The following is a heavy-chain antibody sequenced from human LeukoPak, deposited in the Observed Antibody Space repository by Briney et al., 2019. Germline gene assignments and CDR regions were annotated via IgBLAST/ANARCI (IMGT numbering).Heavy chain of an antibody. CDR1: GYTFTGYY. D-gene: IGHD3-22*01. J-gene: IGHJ4*02. CDR2: INPNSGGT. Sequence: ASVKVSCKASGYTFTGYYMHWVRQAPGQGLEWMGWINPNSGGTNYAQKFQGRVTMTRDTSISTAYMELSRLRSDDTAVYYCARALWSYDSNGYWGNYWGQGTLVTVSS. CDR3: ARALWSYDSNGYWGNY. V-gene: IGHV1-2*02.